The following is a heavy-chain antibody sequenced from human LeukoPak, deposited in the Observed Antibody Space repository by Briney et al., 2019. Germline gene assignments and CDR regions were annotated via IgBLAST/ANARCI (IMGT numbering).Heavy chain of an antibody. J-gene: IGHJ4*02. CDR3: ARYVVYGSGKYYFDY. V-gene: IGHV4-39*01. Sequence: PSETLSLTCKVSGGSISNSNYYWSWIRQPPGKELEWLAGINYGGTTYYNPSLKSRVTISVDTSKNQFSLRLSSVTAADTAVYLCARYVVYGSGKYYFDYWGQGSLVTVSS. CDR1: GGSISNSNYY. D-gene: IGHD3-10*01. CDR2: INYGGTT.